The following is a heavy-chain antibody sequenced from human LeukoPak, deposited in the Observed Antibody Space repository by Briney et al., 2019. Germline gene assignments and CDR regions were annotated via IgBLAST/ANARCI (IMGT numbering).Heavy chain of an antibody. V-gene: IGHV4-39*07. CDR2: IYYSGST. D-gene: IGHD1-26*01. CDR1: GGSISSSSYY. J-gene: IGHJ4*02. CDR3: ATTTIRLGY. Sequence: PSGTLSLTCTVSGGSISSSSYYWGWIRQPPGKGLEWIGSIYYSGSTYYNPSLKSRVTISVDTSKNQFSLKLSSVTAADTAVYYCATTTIRLGYWGQGTLVTVSS.